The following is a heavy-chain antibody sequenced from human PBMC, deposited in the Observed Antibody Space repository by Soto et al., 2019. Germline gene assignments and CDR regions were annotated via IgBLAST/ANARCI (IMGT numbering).Heavy chain of an antibody. J-gene: IGHJ6*02. V-gene: IGHV1-69*01. CDR1: GGTFSSYS. D-gene: IGHD1-26*01. Sequence: SVNVSFKASGGTFSSYSISWVRQAPGQGLEWMGGIIPIFGTANYAQKFQGRVTITADESTSTAYMELSSLRSEDTAVYYCARGRRELRTYYYYGMDVWGQGTTVTVSS. CDR2: IIPIFGTA. CDR3: ARGRRELRTYYYYGMDV.